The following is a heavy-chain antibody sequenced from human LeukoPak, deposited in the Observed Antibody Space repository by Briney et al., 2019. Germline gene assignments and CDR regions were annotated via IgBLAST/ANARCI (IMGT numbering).Heavy chain of an antibody. D-gene: IGHD3-22*01. CDR3: ARDYITMIVVVPHY. CDR2: ISYDGSNK. Sequence: VISYDGSNKYYADSVKGRFTISRDNSKNTLYLQMNSLRAEDTAVYYCARDYITMIVVVPHYWGQGTLVTVSS. V-gene: IGHV3-30-3*01. J-gene: IGHJ4*02.